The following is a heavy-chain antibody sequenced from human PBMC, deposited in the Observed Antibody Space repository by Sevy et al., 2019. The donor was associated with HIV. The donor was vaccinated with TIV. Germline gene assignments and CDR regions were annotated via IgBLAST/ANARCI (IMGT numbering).Heavy chain of an antibody. D-gene: IGHD5-12*01. CDR3: ARERTLRFDH. V-gene: IGHV3-30*04. CDR1: GFTFSSYA. CDR2: ISYAGSNK. Sequence: GGSLRLSCAASGFTFSSYAMHWVRQAPGKGLEWVAVISYAGSNKYYADSVKGRFTISRDNSKNTLYLQMNSLRAEDTAVYYCARERTLRFDHWGQGTLVTVSS. J-gene: IGHJ4*02.